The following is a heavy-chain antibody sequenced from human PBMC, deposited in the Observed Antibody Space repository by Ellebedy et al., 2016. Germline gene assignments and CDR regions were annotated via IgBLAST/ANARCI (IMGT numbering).Heavy chain of an antibody. Sequence: GGSLRLSCKGSGHSFTNYWFGWVRQVPGEGLEWMGIIHAGNSDTRYSPSFQGQVTISADKSTSTAYLQWSSLKASETAIYHCAATSAGNYFWDYWGQGTLVTVSS. CDR3: AATSAGNYFWDY. D-gene: IGHD1-26*01. CDR1: GHSFTNYW. CDR2: IHAGNSDT. J-gene: IGHJ4*02. V-gene: IGHV5-51*01.